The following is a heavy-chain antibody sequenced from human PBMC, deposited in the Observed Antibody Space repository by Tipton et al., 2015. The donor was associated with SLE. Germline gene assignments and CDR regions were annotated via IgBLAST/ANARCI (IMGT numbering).Heavy chain of an antibody. Sequence: TLSLTCDVSGESFRVYYWSWIRQPPGKGLEWIGEINHSGTTNYNPSLKSRVTISVDKSKSHFSPNMTSVTAADTAVYYCARDQGALSPNFDSWGQGTLVTVSP. CDR3: ARDQGALSPNFDS. V-gene: IGHV4-34*01. CDR1: GESFRVYY. J-gene: IGHJ4*02. CDR2: INHSGTT. D-gene: IGHD4/OR15-4a*01.